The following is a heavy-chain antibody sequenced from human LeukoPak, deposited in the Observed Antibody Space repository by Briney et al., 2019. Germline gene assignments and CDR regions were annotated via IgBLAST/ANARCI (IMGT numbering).Heavy chain of an antibody. J-gene: IGHJ5*02. Sequence: AGGSLRLSCAASGFTVSSNYMSWVRQAPGKGLEWVSVIYSGGSTYYADSVKGRFTISRDNSKNTLYLQMNSLRAEDTAVYYCARARDKTLRWFDPWGQGTLVTVSS. CDR3: ARARDKTLRWFDP. CDR1: GFTVSSNY. V-gene: IGHV3-53*01. CDR2: IYSGGST. D-gene: IGHD2-15*01.